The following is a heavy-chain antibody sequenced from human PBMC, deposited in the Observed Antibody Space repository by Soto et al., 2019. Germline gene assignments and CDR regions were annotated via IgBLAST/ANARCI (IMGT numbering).Heavy chain of an antibody. V-gene: IGHV3-30-3*01. J-gene: IGHJ6*01. CDR3: TKVDV. Sequence: PGGSLRLSCVGSGFTFSGYDMRWVRHSPGKGLEWVGFISCDGSRKHYAGAVEGRVNSSRDNSKSTMYLEMNSLRTEDTAVYFCTKVDVWGPGNAVTVAS. CDR1: GFTFSGYD. CDR2: ISCDGSRK.